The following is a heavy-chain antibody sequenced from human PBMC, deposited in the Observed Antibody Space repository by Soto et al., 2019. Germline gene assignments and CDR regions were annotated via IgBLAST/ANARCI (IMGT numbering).Heavy chain of an antibody. CDR2: IIPMLDSA. CDR3: ARTYHYDSLGKTYFYYGMDV. CDR1: GGTFNNYA. J-gene: IGHJ6*02. D-gene: IGHD3-22*01. V-gene: IGHV1-69*13. Sequence: SVKVSCKASGGTFNNYAITWVRQAPGQGLEWMAGIIPMLDSANYAEKFQDRVTITADESTSTVYMEVSSLRSEDTAVYYCARTYHYDSLGKTYFYYGMDVWGQGTTVNVSS.